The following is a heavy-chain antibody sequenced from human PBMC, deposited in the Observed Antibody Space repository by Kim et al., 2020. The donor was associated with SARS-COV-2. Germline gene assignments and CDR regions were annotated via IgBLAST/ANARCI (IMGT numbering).Heavy chain of an antibody. V-gene: IGHV4-30-4*01. Sequence: SETLSLTCTVSGGSISSGDYYWSWIRQPPGKGLEWIGYIYYSGSTYYNPSLKSRVTISVDTSKNQFSLKLSSVTAADTAVYYCARESRGTATRRDAFDIWGQGTMVTVSS. CDR1: GGSISSGDYY. J-gene: IGHJ3*02. D-gene: IGHD2-15*01. CDR2: IYYSGST. CDR3: ARESRGTATRRDAFDI.